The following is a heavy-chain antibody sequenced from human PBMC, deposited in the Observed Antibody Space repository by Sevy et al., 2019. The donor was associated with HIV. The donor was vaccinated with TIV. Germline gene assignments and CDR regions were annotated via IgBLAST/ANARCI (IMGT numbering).Heavy chain of an antibody. D-gene: IGHD2-15*01. Sequence: ASVKVYCKASGYTFTGYYMHWVRQAPGQGLEWMGWINPNSGGTNYAQKFQGRVTMTRDTSISTAYMELSRLGSDDTAVYYCATERVYCSGGSCKPGGWFDPWGQGTLVTVS. V-gene: IGHV1-2*02. CDR1: GYTFTGYY. CDR2: INPNSGGT. CDR3: ATERVYCSGGSCKPGGWFDP. J-gene: IGHJ5*02.